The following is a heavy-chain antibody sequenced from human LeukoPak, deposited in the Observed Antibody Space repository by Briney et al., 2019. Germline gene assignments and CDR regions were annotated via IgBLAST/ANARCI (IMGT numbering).Heavy chain of an antibody. Sequence: PGGSLRLSCAASGFTFSSYDMSWVRQAPGKGRVGVSAISGSGGSTYYADSVKGRFTISRDNSKNTLYLQMNSLRAEDTAVYYCAKEAGYYSGAFDIWGQGTMVTVSS. CDR1: GFTFSSYD. D-gene: IGHD3-10*01. V-gene: IGHV3-23*01. J-gene: IGHJ3*02. CDR2: ISGSGGST. CDR3: AKEAGYYSGAFDI.